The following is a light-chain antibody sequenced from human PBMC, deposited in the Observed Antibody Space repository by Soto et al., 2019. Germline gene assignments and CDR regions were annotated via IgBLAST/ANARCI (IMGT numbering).Light chain of an antibody. CDR3: QQYNTWPPTWT. CDR1: QSVSSN. V-gene: IGKV3-15*01. CDR2: AVS. Sequence: EILMTQSPATLSVSPGERATLSCRASQSVSSNLAWYQQKPGQAPRLLIYAVSTRATGIPARFSGSGSGTEFTLTINSLQSEDFAVYYCQQYNTWPPTWTFGQGTKVEI. J-gene: IGKJ1*01.